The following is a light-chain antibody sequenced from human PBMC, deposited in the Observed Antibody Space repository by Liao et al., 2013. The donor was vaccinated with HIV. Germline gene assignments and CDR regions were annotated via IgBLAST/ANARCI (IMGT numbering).Light chain of an antibody. CDR1: NIGSKS. CDR3: QAWDSSTPSVV. Sequence: SYELTQPPSVSVAPGKTARITCGGNNIGSKSVHWYQQKPGQAPVLVIYQDSKRPSGIPERFSGSNSGNTATLTISGTQAMDEADYYCQAWDSSTPSVVFGGGTSLTVL. CDR2: QDS. V-gene: IGLV3-21*01. J-gene: IGLJ2*01.